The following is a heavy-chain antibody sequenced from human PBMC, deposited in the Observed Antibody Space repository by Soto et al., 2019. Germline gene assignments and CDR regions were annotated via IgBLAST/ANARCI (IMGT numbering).Heavy chain of an antibody. CDR2: INVDGSST. V-gene: IGHV3-74*01. D-gene: IGHD3-16*01. CDR3: TRDPHGGSFDL. Sequence: VQLVESGGGLVQPGGSLRLSCEGSGFTFSRYWMHWVRQSPTKGLVLVALINVDGSSTRYVDSVKGRFTISRDNAKNMGFLQMNSVRAEDTALYYWTRDPHGGSFDLWCQGTLVTVSS. J-gene: IGHJ4*02. CDR1: GFTFSRYW.